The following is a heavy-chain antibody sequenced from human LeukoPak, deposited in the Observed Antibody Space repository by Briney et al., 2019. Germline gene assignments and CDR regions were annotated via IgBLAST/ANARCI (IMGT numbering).Heavy chain of an antibody. J-gene: IGHJ4*02. CDR1: GGSISSSSYY. Sequence: SETLSLTCTVSGGSISSSSYYWGWIRQPPGKGLERIGSIYYSGSTYYNPSLKSRVTISVDTSKNQFSLKLSSVTSADTAVYYCAKAAKYYFGSDTYYYFDYWGQGILVTVSS. CDR2: IYYSGST. CDR3: AKAAKYYFGSDTYYYFDY. V-gene: IGHV4-39*07. D-gene: IGHD3-10*01.